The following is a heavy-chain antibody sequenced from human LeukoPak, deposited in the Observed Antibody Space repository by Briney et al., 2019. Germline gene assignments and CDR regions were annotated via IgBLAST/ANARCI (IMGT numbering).Heavy chain of an antibody. Sequence: GGSLRLSCAASGFTFSSYAMSWVRQAPGKGLEWVSAISGSGGSTYYADSAKGRFTISRDNSKNTLYLQMNSLRAEDTAVYYCAKAFLSGSGSYDYWGQGTLVTVSS. CDR3: AKAFLSGSGSYDY. J-gene: IGHJ4*02. CDR2: ISGSGGST. D-gene: IGHD3-10*01. CDR1: GFTFSSYA. V-gene: IGHV3-23*01.